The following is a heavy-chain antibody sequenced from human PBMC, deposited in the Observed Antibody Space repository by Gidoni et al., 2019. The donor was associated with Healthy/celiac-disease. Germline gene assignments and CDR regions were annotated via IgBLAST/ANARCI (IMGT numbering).Heavy chain of an antibody. CDR1: VFTFCSYS. CDR2: ISSSSSTI. CDR3: ARSINSGSYSTNAFDI. D-gene: IGHD1-26*01. V-gene: IGHV3-48*01. J-gene: IGHJ3*02. Sequence: EVQLVESGGGLVQPGGSLSLSCAASVFTFCSYSLNWVSQAPGKGLEWVSYISSSSSTIYYADSVKGRFTISRDNAKNSLYLQMNSLRAEDTAVYYCARSINSGSYSTNAFDIWGQGTMVTVSS.